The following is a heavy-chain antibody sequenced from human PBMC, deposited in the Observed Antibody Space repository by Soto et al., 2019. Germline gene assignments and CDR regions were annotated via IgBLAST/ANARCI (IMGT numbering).Heavy chain of an antibody. Sequence: PSETLSLTCTVSGGSISNSYWSWIRQPPGKGLEWIGFIYYTGSTSYNPSLKSRGTIPVDTSKNQISLRLSSVTAADTAVYYCVRENVLFGFDSWGQGTLVTVSS. CDR1: GGSISNSY. CDR2: IYYTGST. CDR3: VRENVLFGFDS. V-gene: IGHV4-59*01. J-gene: IGHJ4*02. D-gene: IGHD3-16*01.